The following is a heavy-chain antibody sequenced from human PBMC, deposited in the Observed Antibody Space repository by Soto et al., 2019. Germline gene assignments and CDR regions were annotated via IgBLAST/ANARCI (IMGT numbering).Heavy chain of an antibody. D-gene: IGHD3-10*01. CDR1: GYTFTSYA. CDR3: ARGYYYGSGSYHIGDYYYYGMDV. CDR2: INAGNGNT. Sequence: ASVKVSCKASGYTFTSYAMHWVRQAPGQRLEWMGWINAGNGNTKYSQKFQGRVTITRDTSASTAYMELSSLRSEDTAVYYCARGYYYGSGSYHIGDYYYYGMDVWGQGTTVTVSS. J-gene: IGHJ6*02. V-gene: IGHV1-3*01.